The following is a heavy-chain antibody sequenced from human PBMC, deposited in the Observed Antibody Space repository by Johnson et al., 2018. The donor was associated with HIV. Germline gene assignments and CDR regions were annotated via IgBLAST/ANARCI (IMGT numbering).Heavy chain of an antibody. V-gene: IGHV3-30*03. Sequence: QVQLVESGGGVVQPGRSLRLSCAASGFTFSSYGMHWVRQAPGKGLEWVAVISYDGSNKYYADSVKGRFTISRDNAMNSVYLQMNSLRAEDTAVYYCARASGFDMWGQGTMVTVSS. CDR2: ISYDGSNK. J-gene: IGHJ3*02. D-gene: IGHD1-26*01. CDR3: ARASGFDM. CDR1: GFTFSSYG.